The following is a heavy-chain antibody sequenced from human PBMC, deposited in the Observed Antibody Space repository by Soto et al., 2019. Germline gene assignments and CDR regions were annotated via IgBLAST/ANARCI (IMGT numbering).Heavy chain of an antibody. J-gene: IGHJ4*02. D-gene: IGHD2-2*02. Sequence: GGSLRLSCAASGFTFNDYAMHWVRQVPGKDLEWVSLISWDGSRSYYSDSVKGRFIISRDNSKESLSLLMTSLGTEDSGLYYCAKDVCSGDTTACYTRLESWGQGT. CDR1: GFTFNDYA. CDR3: AKDVCSGDTTACYTRLES. V-gene: IGHV3-43D*04. CDR2: ISWDGSRS.